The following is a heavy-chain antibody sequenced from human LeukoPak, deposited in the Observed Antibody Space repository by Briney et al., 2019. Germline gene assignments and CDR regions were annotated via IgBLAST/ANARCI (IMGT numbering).Heavy chain of an antibody. CDR1: GYTFTGYY. D-gene: IGHD7-27*01. CDR2: INPNSGGT. CDR3: AREHGWGSWDY. J-gene: IGHJ4*02. V-gene: IGHV1-2*02. Sequence: ASVKVSCKASGYTFTGYYMHWVRQAPGQGLEWMGWINPNSGGTNYAQKFQGRVTMTTDTSTSTAYMELRSLRSDDTAVYYCAREHGWGSWDYWGQGTLVTVSS.